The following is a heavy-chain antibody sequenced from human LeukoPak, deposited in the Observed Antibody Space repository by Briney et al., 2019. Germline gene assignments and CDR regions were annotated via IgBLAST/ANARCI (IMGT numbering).Heavy chain of an antibody. CDR3: AKESDSGYHSEGPRN. CDR2: VRNDGSSE. V-gene: IGHV3-30*02. D-gene: IGHD5-12*01. CDR1: GFVLSDYG. J-gene: IGHJ4*02. Sequence: GGSLRLSCAASGFVLSDYGMHGVRQAPGKGLEWVAFVRNDGSSEYYVGSVKGRFTISRDKSKNTLYLQMNSLRVEDTAAYSRAKESDSGYHSEGPRNWGLGTLVTVSS.